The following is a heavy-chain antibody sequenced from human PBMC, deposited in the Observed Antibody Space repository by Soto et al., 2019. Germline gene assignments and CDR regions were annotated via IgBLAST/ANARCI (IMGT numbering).Heavy chain of an antibody. Sequence: SSETLSLTCTVSGGSISSYYWSWIRQPPGKGLEWIGYIYYSGSTNYNPSLKSRVTISVDTSKNQFSLKLSSVTAADTAVYYCARDEGGYCSSTSCYGFDPWGQGTLVTVSS. V-gene: IGHV4-59*01. CDR2: IYYSGST. J-gene: IGHJ5*02. CDR3: ARDEGGYCSSTSCYGFDP. D-gene: IGHD2-2*01. CDR1: GGSISSYY.